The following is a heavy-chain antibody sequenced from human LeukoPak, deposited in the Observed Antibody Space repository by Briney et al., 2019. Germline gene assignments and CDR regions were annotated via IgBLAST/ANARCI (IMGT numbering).Heavy chain of an antibody. D-gene: IGHD6-13*01. CDR2: INPSGGST. Sequence: ASVKVSCKATGYTFTSYYMHWVRQAPGQGLEWMGIINPSGGSTSYAQKFQGRVTMTRDTSASTVYMELSSLRSDDTAVYYCARPRRGIAAAGRGRYYYYMDVWGKGTTVTVSS. CDR1: GYTFTSYY. V-gene: IGHV1-46*01. J-gene: IGHJ6*03. CDR3: ARPRRGIAAAGRGRYYYYMDV.